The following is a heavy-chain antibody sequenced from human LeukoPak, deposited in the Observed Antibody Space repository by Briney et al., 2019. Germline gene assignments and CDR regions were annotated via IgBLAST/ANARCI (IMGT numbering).Heavy chain of an antibody. CDR2: INSDGSST. Sequence: GGSLRLSCAASGFTFSSYWMHWVRQAPGKGLVWLSRINSDGSSTSYADSVKGRFTISRDNAKNTLYLQMNSLRAEDTAVYYCARPMTTVTTFDYWGQGTLVTVSS. D-gene: IGHD4-17*01. V-gene: IGHV3-74*01. J-gene: IGHJ4*02. CDR3: ARPMTTVTTFDY. CDR1: GFTFSSYW.